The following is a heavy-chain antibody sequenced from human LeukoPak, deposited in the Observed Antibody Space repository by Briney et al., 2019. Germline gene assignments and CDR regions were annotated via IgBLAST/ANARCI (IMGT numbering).Heavy chain of an antibody. V-gene: IGHV4-4*07. J-gene: IGHJ6*03. CDR1: GSSISSLS. CDR2: IHASGST. D-gene: IGHD3-22*01. CDR3: ARASRGAYEFDSSGHNFYYYMDV. Sequence: PSETLSLTCSVSGSSISSLSWSWIRQSAGRGLEWIGHIHASGSTDYIPSLKSRVSLSVDTSKNQFSLKLHSVNAADSAIYYCARASRGAYEFDSSGHNFYYYMDVWGIGTAVIVSS.